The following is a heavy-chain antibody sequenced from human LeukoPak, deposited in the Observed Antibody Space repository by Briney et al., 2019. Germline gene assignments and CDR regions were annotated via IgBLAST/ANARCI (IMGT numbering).Heavy chain of an antibody. J-gene: IGHJ4*02. CDR1: GFTFSSYS. Sequence: GGSLRLSCAASGFTFSSYSLNWVRQAPGKGLEWVSSISSSTNYIYYADSVKGRFTISRDNAKNSLYLQMNSLRAEDTAVYYCARLHGSSWNEIDYWGQGTLVTVSS. CDR3: ARLHGSSWNEIDY. V-gene: IGHV3-21*04. CDR2: ISSSTNYI. D-gene: IGHD6-13*01.